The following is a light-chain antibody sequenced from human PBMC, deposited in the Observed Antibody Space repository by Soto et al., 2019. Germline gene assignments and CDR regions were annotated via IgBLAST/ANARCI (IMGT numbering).Light chain of an antibody. J-gene: IGKJ1*01. CDR1: QSISSY. Sequence: DIQMTQSPSSLSASVGDRVTITCRASQSISSYFNWYQQKPGKAPKLLIYAASSLQSGVPSRFSGSGSGTDFTLTISSLQPEDFATYYCQQSYSTPPRTFGQGTKAEIK. CDR3: QQSYSTPPRT. CDR2: AAS. V-gene: IGKV1-39*01.